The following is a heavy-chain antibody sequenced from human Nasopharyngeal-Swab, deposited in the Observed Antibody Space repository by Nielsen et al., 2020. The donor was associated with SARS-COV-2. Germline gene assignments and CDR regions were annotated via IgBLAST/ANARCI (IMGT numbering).Heavy chain of an antibody. J-gene: IGHJ6*04. V-gene: IGHV1-18*01. Sequence: ASVKVSCKASGYTFTSYGVNWVRQAPGQGLEWVGWISAHNGDTNYAQKLQGRVTMTTDTSTSTAYMELRSLRSDDTGVYYCARRGVVGDHEIYYYYGMDVWGEGTTVTVSS. D-gene: IGHD3-10*01. CDR3: ARRGVVGDHEIYYYYGMDV. CDR2: ISAHNGDT. CDR1: GYTFTSYG.